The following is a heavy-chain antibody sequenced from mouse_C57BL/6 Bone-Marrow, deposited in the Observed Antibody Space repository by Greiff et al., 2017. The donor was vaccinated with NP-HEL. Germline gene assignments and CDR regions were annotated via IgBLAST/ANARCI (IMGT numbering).Heavy chain of an antibody. D-gene: IGHD2-10*02. CDR2: IYPRSGNT. CDR3: ASPSSPVDAMDY. Sequence: VMLVESGAELARPGASVKLSCKASGYTFTSYGISWVKQRTGQGLEWIGEIYPRSGNTYYNEKFKGKATLTADKSSSTAYMELSSLTSEDSAVYFCASPSSPVDAMDYWGQGTSVTVSS. J-gene: IGHJ4*01. CDR1: GYTFTSYG. V-gene: IGHV1-81*01.